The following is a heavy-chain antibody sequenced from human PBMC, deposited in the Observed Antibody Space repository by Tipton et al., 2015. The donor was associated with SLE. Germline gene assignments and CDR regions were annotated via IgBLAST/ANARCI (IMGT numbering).Heavy chain of an antibody. Sequence: TLSLTCTVSGYPINRGSYYWSWIRQPAGKGLEWIGRVYGGGGSKYNPSLKSRVTISVDTSKNQFSLELNSVTAADTAVYYCAVNVVVKVQIDYWGQGALVTVSS. J-gene: IGHJ4*02. CDR2: VYGGGGS. CDR1: GYPINRGSYY. CDR3: AVNVVVKVQIDY. D-gene: IGHD2-21*01. V-gene: IGHV4-61*02.